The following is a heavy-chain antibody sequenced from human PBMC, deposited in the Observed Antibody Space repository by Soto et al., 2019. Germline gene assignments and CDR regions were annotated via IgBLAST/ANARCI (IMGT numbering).Heavy chain of an antibody. Sequence: SETLSLTCTVSGGSISSSTYHWGWIRQPPGKGLEWIGNIYYSGTTYYNPSLKSRVTISVDTSKNQFSLKLSSVTAADTAVYYCAREETYYDILTGHYSGGVFENWGQGTLVTVSS. CDR2: IYYSGTT. V-gene: IGHV4-39*01. D-gene: IGHD3-9*01. CDR1: GGSISSSTYH. J-gene: IGHJ4*02. CDR3: AREETYYDILTGHYSGGVFEN.